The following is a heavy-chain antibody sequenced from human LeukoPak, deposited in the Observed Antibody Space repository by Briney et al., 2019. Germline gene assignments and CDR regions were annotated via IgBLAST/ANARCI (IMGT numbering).Heavy chain of an antibody. CDR2: IKSKNDGGTT. CDR1: GFTFSHAW. J-gene: IGHJ3*02. CDR3: TTFPSGFDI. V-gene: IGHV3-15*05. Sequence: GGSLRLSCTASGFTFSHAWMSWVRQAPGKGLEWVGRIKSKNDGGTTDYAAPVKGRVTISRDDSKNTLYLQMNSLKTEDTAVYYCTTFPSGFDIWGQGTMVTVSS. D-gene: IGHD3-3*01.